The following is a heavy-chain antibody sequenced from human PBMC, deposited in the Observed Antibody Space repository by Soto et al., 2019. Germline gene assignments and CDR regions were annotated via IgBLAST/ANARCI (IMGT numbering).Heavy chain of an antibody. Sequence: QVQLQESGPGLVKPSETLSLTCTVSGGSISSYYWSWIRQPPGKGLEWVGYIYYSGSTNYTPSLKRRVTISVDTSKNQFALKLGSVTAADTAVYYCARVHSPELWVDWYFDLWGRGTLVTVSS. CDR2: IYYSGST. J-gene: IGHJ2*01. D-gene: IGHD5-18*01. V-gene: IGHV4-59*01. CDR3: ARVHSPELWVDWYFDL. CDR1: GGSISSYY.